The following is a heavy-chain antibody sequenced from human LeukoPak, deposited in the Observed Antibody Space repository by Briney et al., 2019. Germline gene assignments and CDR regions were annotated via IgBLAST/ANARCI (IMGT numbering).Heavy chain of an antibody. J-gene: IGHJ4*02. D-gene: IGHD2-8*01. CDR1: GFTFRNFA. Sequence: GGSLRLSCSASGFTFRNFAISWVRQAPGKGLEWVSSIGGGDTHYADSVKGRFTISRDDSRSTVDLQMSSLRTEDTAVYYCAKDGQSFNSMYDYFDSWGQGTLVTVSS. CDR3: AKDGQSFNSMYDYFDS. V-gene: IGHV3-23*01. CDR2: IGGGDT.